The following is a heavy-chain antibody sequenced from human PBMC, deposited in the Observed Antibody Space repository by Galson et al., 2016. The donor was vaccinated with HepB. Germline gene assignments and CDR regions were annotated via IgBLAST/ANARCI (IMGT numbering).Heavy chain of an antibody. J-gene: IGHJ3*02. V-gene: IGHV3-23*01. CDR1: GFTFATYP. CDR3: AKERVSRLTMVRGVLDPFDI. CDR2: IRGSGGGI. D-gene: IGHD3-10*01. Sequence: SLRLSCAGSGFTFATYPMSWVRQAPGKGLEWVSGIRGSGGGIDYADSVKGRFTISRDNSKNTLSLQMSSLRAEDTAVYYCAKERVSRLTMVRGVLDPFDIWGHGTLVTVSA.